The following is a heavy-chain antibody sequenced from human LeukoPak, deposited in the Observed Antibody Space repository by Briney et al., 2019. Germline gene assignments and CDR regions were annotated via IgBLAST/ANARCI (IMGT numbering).Heavy chain of an antibody. D-gene: IGHD6-13*01. CDR3: ARALGDSSSWYAFDI. CDR1: GGTFSSYA. Sequence: SVKVPCKASGGTFSSYAISWVRQAPGQGLEWMGGIIPIFGTANYAQKFQGRVTITADESTSTAYMEQSSLRSEDTAVYYCARALGDSSSWYAFDIWAQGTMVIVSS. J-gene: IGHJ3*02. CDR2: IIPIFGTA. V-gene: IGHV1-69*13.